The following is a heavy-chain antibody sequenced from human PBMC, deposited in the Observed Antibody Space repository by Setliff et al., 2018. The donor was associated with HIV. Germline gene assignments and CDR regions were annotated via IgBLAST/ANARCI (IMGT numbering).Heavy chain of an antibody. CDR2: ISGSGDRT. CDR3: AKDGISGGAYPPYYFDY. J-gene: IGHJ4*01. Sequence: QPGGSLRLSCAASGFTFNTYAMSWVRQAPGKGLEWVSVISGSGDRTFYADSVKGRFTISRDNSKNTLYLQINGLRVEDTGIYYCAKDGISGGAYPPYYFDYWGHGTLVTVS. V-gene: IGHV3-23*01. CDR1: GFTFNTYA. D-gene: IGHD2-15*01.